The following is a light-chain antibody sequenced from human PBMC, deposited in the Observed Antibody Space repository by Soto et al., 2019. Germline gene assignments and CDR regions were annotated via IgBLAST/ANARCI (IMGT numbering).Light chain of an antibody. CDR1: QSFSSSS. J-gene: IGKJ2*01. Sequence: EIVLTQSPGTLSLSPGERATLSCRASQSFSSSSLAGYQQKPGQAPSLLIYGASSRATGIPDRFSGSGSGTDFTLTISRREPEDFAVYYCQQYGSSPPYTFGQGTKLEIK. CDR3: QQYGSSPPYT. V-gene: IGKV3-20*01. CDR2: GAS.